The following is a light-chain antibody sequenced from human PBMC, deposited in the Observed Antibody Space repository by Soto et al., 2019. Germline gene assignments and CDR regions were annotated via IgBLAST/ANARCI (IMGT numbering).Light chain of an antibody. CDR3: SSYAGSNNPYV. CDR2: EVS. Sequence: QSALTQPASVSGSPGQSITISCTGTSSDVGAYNYVSWYQQHPGKVPKLMIYEVSKRPSGVPDRFSGSKSGNTASLTVSGLQAEDEADYYCSSYAGSNNPYVFGTGTKLTVL. CDR1: SSDVGAYNY. V-gene: IGLV2-8*01. J-gene: IGLJ1*01.